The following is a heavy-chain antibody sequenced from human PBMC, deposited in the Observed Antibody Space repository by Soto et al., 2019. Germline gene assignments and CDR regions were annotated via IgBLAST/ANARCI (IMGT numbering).Heavy chain of an antibody. CDR3: ARDKDYYDSSGYHSDGMDV. V-gene: IGHV3-30-3*01. J-gene: IGHJ6*02. CDR2: ISYDGSNK. Sequence: GGSLRLSCAASGFTFSSYAMHWVRQAPGKWLEWVAVISYDGSNKYYADSVKGRFTISRDNSKNTLYLQMNSLRAEDTAVYYCARDKDYYDSSGYHSDGMDVWGQGTTVTVSS. CDR1: GFTFSSYA. D-gene: IGHD3-22*01.